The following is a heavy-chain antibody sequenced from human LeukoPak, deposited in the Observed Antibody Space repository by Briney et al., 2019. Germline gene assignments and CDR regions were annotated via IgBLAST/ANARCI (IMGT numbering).Heavy chain of an antibody. D-gene: IGHD6-13*01. Sequence: QPGGSLSLSCAPAGFTVRNKGMGCVRQPPGEGLGWVSGISGSADWTDYGASGKVSFSISRDNSKNTMHLQMHSLRAEDTAVYFCAKDSDYSSSWYSPIDTFDIWGQGTMVTVS. CDR3: AKDSDYSSSWYSPIDTFDI. CDR1: GFTVRNKG. J-gene: IGHJ3*02. CDR2: ISGSADWT. V-gene: IGHV3-23*01.